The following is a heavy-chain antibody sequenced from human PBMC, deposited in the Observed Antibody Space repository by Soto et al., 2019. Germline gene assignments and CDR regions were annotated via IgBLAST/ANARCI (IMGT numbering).Heavy chain of an antibody. Sequence: SETLSLTCTVSGCSISISSYYWGWIRQPPGKGLEWIGSIYYSGSTYYNTSLKSRVTISVDTSKNHFSLKLSSVTAADTAVYYCARGITMVRGTPRYYYYYGMDVWGQGTTVT. CDR2: IYYSGST. D-gene: IGHD3-10*01. CDR1: GCSISISSYY. V-gene: IGHV4-39*01. CDR3: ARGITMVRGTPRYYYYYGMDV. J-gene: IGHJ6*02.